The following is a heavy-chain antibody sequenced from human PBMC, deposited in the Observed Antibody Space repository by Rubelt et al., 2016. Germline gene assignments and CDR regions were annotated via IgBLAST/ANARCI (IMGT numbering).Heavy chain of an antibody. Sequence: KSQRGGLEWVSLISGNGRSTYDADSVKGRFTISRDNAKNTLYLQMNSLRVEDTAMYYCVRESTSLATYGMDVWGQGTTVTVSS. V-gene: IGHV3-23*01. CDR2: ISGNGRST. J-gene: IGHJ6*02. D-gene: IGHD5-12*01. CDR3: VRESTSLATYGMDV.